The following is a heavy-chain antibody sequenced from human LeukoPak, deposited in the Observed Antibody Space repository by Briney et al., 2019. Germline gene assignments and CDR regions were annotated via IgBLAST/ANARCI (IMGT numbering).Heavy chain of an antibody. CDR2: TSYDGNKK. CDR1: GFAFSHYA. Sequence: PGGSLRLSCAASGFAFSHYAMYWVRQAPGKGLEWVAVTSYDGNKKFYADSVKGRFTISRDDSENTLYLQLNSLTVEDTAVYYCARGAPPDYWGQGALVTVSS. J-gene: IGHJ4*02. V-gene: IGHV3-30-3*01. CDR3: ARGAPPDY.